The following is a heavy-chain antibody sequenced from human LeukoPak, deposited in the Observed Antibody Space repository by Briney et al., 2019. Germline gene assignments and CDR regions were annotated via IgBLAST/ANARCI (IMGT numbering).Heavy chain of an antibody. Sequence: GGSLRLSCAASGFTFSIHSMNWVRQAPGTGLEWVSSISSTSSYIYYADSVKGRFTISRDNAKNSLNLQMNSLRAEDAAVYYCARDGGDVLDYWGQGTLVTVSS. CDR2: ISSTSSYI. CDR3: ARDGGDVLDY. CDR1: GFTFSIHS. V-gene: IGHV3-21*01. D-gene: IGHD3-16*01. J-gene: IGHJ4*02.